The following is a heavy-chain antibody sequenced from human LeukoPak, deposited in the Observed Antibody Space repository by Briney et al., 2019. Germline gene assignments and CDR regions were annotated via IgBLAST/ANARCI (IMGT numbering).Heavy chain of an antibody. CDR2: IYYSGST. J-gene: IGHJ4*02. Sequence: SETLSLTCTVSGGSISSGDYYWSWIRQHPGKGLEWIGYIYYSGSTYYNPSLKSRVTISVDTSKNQFSLKLSSVTVADTAVYYCARGPPDYDSTFWGQGTLVTVSS. CDR3: ARGPPDYDSTF. D-gene: IGHD3-22*01. V-gene: IGHV4-31*03. CDR1: GGSISSGDYY.